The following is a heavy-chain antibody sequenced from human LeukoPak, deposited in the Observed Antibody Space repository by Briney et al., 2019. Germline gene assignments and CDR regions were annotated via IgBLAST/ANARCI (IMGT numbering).Heavy chain of an antibody. Sequence: PSETLSLTCTVSGGSISSGDYYWSWIRQPPGKGLEWIGYIYYSGSTYYNPSLKSRVTMSVDTSKNQFSLKLSSVTAADTAVYYCAREEYYYGSGSYYGREPFDPWGQGTLVTVSS. J-gene: IGHJ5*02. V-gene: IGHV4-30-4*01. CDR1: GGSISSGDYY. CDR3: AREEYYYGSGSYYGREPFDP. CDR2: IYYSGST. D-gene: IGHD3-10*01.